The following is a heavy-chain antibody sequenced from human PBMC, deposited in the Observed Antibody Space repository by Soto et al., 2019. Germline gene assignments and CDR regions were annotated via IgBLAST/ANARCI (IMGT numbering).Heavy chain of an antibody. J-gene: IGHJ4*02. CDR1: GGTFSSYN. V-gene: IGHV1-69*02. Sequence: QVQLVQSGAEVKKPGSSVKVSCKASGGTFSSYNISWVRQAPGQGLEWMGRIIPILGIANYAQKFQGRVTITSDKTTSTAYMELSSRRSEDKAVYYCSRGREYSGYDFWGQGTLVTVSS. D-gene: IGHD5-12*01. CDR3: SRGREYSGYDF. CDR2: IIPILGIA.